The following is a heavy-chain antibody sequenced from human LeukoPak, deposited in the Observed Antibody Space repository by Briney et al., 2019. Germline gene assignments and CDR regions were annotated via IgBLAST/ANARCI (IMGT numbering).Heavy chain of an antibody. CDR1: GFTVSTDN. J-gene: IGHJ4*02. CDR3: TKRSRGYYDY. D-gene: IGHD3-10*01. CDR2: VYSGNDGT. Sequence: GSLRLSCAASGFTVSTDNMSWVRQVPGKGLEWVPVVYSGNDGTNYADSVRGRFTISRDDSKNMVYLQMNNLRLEDAAVYYCTKRSRGYYDYWGQGTLVTVSS. V-gene: IGHV3-66*02.